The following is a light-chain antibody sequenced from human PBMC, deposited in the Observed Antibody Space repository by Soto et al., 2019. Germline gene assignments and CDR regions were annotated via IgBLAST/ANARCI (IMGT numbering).Light chain of an antibody. CDR2: GAS. J-gene: IGKJ5*01. CDR1: QSVSSSY. Sequence: EIVLTQSPGTLSLSPGERATLSCRASQSVSSSYLAWYQQKPGQAPRLLIYGASSRATGIPDRFSGSGSGTDFTLTISRLEPEDFAVYYCQQYGSSPPITFRLGTRLEIK. CDR3: QQYGSSPPIT. V-gene: IGKV3-20*01.